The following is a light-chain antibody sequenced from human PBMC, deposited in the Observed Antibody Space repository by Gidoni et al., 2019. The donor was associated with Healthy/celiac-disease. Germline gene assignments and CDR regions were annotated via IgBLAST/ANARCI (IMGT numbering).Light chain of an antibody. V-gene: IGLV1-40*01. J-gene: IGLJ2*01. CDR2: GNS. Sequence: QSVLTQPPSVSGAPGPRVTISCTGSSSNIGAGYDVHWYQQLPGTAPKLLIYGNSNRPSGVPDRFSGSKSGTSASLAITGLQAEDEADYYCQSYDSSLSARTVVFGGGTKLTVL. CDR3: QSYDSSLSARTVV. CDR1: SSNIGAGYD.